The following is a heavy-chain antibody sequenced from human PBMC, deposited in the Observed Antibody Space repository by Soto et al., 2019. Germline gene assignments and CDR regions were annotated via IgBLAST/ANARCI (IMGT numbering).Heavy chain of an antibody. V-gene: IGHV4-59*01. CDR2: IYYSGST. J-gene: IGHJ3*02. Sequence: SETLSLTCTVSGGSISSYYWSWIRQPPGKGLEWIGYIYYSGSTNYNPSLKSRVTISVDTSKNQFSLKLSSVTAADTAVYYCARGGDRGYSGYDTPDAFDIWGQGTMVTVSS. CDR1: GGSISSYY. CDR3: ARGGDRGYSGYDTPDAFDI. D-gene: IGHD5-12*01.